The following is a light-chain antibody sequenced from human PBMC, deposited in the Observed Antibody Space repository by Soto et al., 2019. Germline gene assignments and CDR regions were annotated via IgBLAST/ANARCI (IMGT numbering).Light chain of an antibody. CDR3: QESYTTPRT. Sequence: DIQMTQSPSSLSASVGDRVTITCRASQTIINYLNWYQQKPGKAPKLLIYAASSLQSGVLSRFSGSGSGTDFTLTISSLQPEDFATYYCQESYTTPRTFGQGTKVEIK. V-gene: IGKV1-39*01. CDR1: QTIINY. J-gene: IGKJ1*01. CDR2: AAS.